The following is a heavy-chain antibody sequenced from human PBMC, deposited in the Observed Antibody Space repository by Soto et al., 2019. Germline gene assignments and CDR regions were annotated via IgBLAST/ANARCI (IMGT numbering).Heavy chain of an antibody. CDR1: GGSISSGNW. Sequence: SETLSLTCAVSGGSISSGNWWSWVRQPPGKGLEWIGEIYHSGSTNYNPSLKSRVTISVDKSKNQFSLKLSSVTAADTAVYYCARTIGSWYGAFDIWGQGTMVTVSS. CDR2: IYHSGST. V-gene: IGHV4-4*02. D-gene: IGHD6-13*01. J-gene: IGHJ3*02. CDR3: ARTIGSWYGAFDI.